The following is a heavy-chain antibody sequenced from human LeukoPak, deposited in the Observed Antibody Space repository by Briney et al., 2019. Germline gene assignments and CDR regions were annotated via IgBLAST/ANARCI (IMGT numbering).Heavy chain of an antibody. D-gene: IGHD3-10*01. CDR1: GYTFTSYG. CDR2: ISAYNGNT. Sequence: ASVKVSCKASGYTFTSYGISWVRQAPGQGLEWMGWISAYNGNTNYAQKLQGRVTMTEDTSTDTAYMELSSLRSEDTAVYYCATTTMVRGVIEGYFDYWGQGTLVTVSS. CDR3: ATTTMVRGVIEGYFDY. V-gene: IGHV1-18*01. J-gene: IGHJ4*02.